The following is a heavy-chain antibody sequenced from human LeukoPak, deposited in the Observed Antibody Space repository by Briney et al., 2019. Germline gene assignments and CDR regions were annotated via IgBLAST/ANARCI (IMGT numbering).Heavy chain of an antibody. CDR3: AKGRGTAVTSAANY. J-gene: IGHJ4*02. CDR1: GFTFSSYA. Sequence: GGSLRLSCAASGFTFSSYAMSWVRQAPGKGLEWVSSISGSGDNTYYADSVKDRFSISRDNSKTAVSLQMNSLRAEDTAVYYCAKGRGTAVTSAANYWGQGTLVTVSS. D-gene: IGHD4-17*01. CDR2: ISGSGDNT. V-gene: IGHV3-23*01.